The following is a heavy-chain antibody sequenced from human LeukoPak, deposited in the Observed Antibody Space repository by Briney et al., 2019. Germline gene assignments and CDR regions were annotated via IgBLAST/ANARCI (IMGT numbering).Heavy chain of an antibody. J-gene: IGHJ4*02. CDR2: ISNNGGYT. CDR1: GFTFNSSA. CDR3: AKQLGYCSDGSCYFPY. D-gene: IGHD2-15*01. V-gene: IGHV3-23*01. Sequence: PGGSLRLSCAASGFTFNSSAMSWVRQAPGKGLEWVSAISNNGGYTYYADSVQGRFTISRGNSKSTLCLQMNSLRAEDTAVYYCAKQLGYCSDGSCYFPYWGQGTLVTVSS.